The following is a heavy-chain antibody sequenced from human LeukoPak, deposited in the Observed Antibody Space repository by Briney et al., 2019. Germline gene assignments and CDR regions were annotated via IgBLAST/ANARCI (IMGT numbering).Heavy chain of an antibody. D-gene: IGHD5-18*01. V-gene: IGHV3-66*01. CDR3: ASAGGYSYGELDY. J-gene: IGHJ4*02. Sequence: GGSLRLSCAASRFSFSSYGMHWVRQAPGKGLEWVSVIYSGGSTYYADSVKGRFTISRDNSKNTLYLQMNSLRAEDTAVYYCASAGGYSYGELDYWGQGTLVTVSS. CDR2: IYSGGST. CDR1: RFSFSSYG.